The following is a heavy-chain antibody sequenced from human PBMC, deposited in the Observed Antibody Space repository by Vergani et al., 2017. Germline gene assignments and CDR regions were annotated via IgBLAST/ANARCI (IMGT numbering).Heavy chain of an antibody. CDR3: ARDLGYYGSGSVDY. CDR1: GDTFTGYY. Sequence: QVQLVQSGAEVKKPGASVKVSCKASGDTFTGYYMHWVRQAPGQGLEWMGWINPNSGGTNYAQKFQGRVTMTRDTSISTAYMEMSRLRSDDTAVYYCARDLGYYGSGSVDYWGQGTLVTVSS. V-gene: IGHV1-2*02. J-gene: IGHJ4*02. CDR2: INPNSGGT. D-gene: IGHD3-10*01.